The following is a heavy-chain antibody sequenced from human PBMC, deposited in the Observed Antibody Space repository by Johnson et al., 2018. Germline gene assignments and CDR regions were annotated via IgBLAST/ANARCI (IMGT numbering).Heavy chain of an antibody. V-gene: IGHV3-7*01. D-gene: IGHD3-16*01. J-gene: IGHJ6*02. CDR2: IKQDGSEK. CDR1: GFTFSSYW. CDR3: ARDSCSRWGNLYYYYGMDG. Sequence: VQLVQSGGGLVQPGGSLRLSCAASGFTFSSYWMSWVRQAPGKGLEWVANIKQDGSEKYYVDSVKGRFTISRDNAKNSLYLQMNSLVAEDTAVYYCARDSCSRWGNLYYYYGMDGWGQGTTVNVSS.